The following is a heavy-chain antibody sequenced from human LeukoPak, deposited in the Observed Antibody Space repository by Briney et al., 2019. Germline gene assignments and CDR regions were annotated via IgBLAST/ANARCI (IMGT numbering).Heavy chain of an antibody. CDR2: IKQDGSEK. D-gene: IGHD2-15*01. Sequence: GGSLRLSCAASGFTFSSYWMSWVRQAPGKGLEWVANIKQDGSEKYYVDSVKGRFTISRDNAKKSLYVQMNSLRAEDTAVYSCARVRCSSSSCFPDYWGQGTLVTVSS. V-gene: IGHV3-7*01. J-gene: IGHJ4*02. CDR1: GFTFSSYW. CDR3: ARVRCSSSSCFPDY.